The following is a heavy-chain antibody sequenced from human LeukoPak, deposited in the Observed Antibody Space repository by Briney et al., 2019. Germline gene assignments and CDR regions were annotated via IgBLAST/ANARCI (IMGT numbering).Heavy chain of an antibody. CDR1: GGSMSPYH. J-gene: IGHJ4*02. CDR3: ARRDYSNYVRGVYY. V-gene: IGHV4-59*08. D-gene: IGHD4-11*01. CDR2: IYYSGST. Sequence: SETLSLTCTVSGGSMSPYHWGWIRQPPGKGLEWTGYIYYSGSTYYNPSLKSRVTISVDTSKNQFSLKLSSVTAADTAVYYCARRDYSNYVRGVYYWGQGTLVTVSS.